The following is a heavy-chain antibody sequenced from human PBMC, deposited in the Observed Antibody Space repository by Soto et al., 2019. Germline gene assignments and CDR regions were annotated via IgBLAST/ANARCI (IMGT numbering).Heavy chain of an antibody. CDR3: ARADYGILTGYSPHYYGMAV. CDR2: IYYSGST. V-gene: IGHV4-59*01. D-gene: IGHD3-9*01. Sequence: ASETLSLTCTVSGGSLSSYYWSWIRQPPGKGLEWIGYIYYSGSTNYNPSLKSRVTISVDTSKNQFSLKLSSVTAADTAVYYCARADYGILTGYSPHYYGMAVWGQGTTVTVSS. CDR1: GGSLSSYY. J-gene: IGHJ6*02.